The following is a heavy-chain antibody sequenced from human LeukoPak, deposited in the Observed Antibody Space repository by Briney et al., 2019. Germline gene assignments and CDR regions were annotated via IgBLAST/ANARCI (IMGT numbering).Heavy chain of an antibody. Sequence: SETLSLTCTVSGGSISSGSYYWSWIRQPAGKGLEWIGRIDTSGDTNYNPSLKSRVTISVDTDKNQFSLKLSSVTAADTAVYYCARARGRYYYDSSGYPEDIWGQGTMVTVSS. CDR2: IDTSGDT. V-gene: IGHV4-61*02. D-gene: IGHD3-22*01. J-gene: IGHJ3*02. CDR3: ARARGRYYYDSSGYPEDI. CDR1: GGSISSGSYY.